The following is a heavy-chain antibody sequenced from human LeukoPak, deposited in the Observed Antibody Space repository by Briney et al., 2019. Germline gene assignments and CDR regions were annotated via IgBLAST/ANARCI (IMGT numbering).Heavy chain of an antibody. CDR3: ARVKSSGRSLHQYYFDY. V-gene: IGHV4-38-2*02. CDR2: FFLKGST. Sequence: SETLSLTCTVSGYSITSAYYWGWIREPPGKGLGWIGSFFLKGSTYYNPSLKRRVTISGDTSKKQVYLALSSVPAADTAAYSCARVKSSGRSLHQYYFDYWGQGTLVTVSS. CDR1: GYSITSAYY. J-gene: IGHJ4*02. D-gene: IGHD5-24*01.